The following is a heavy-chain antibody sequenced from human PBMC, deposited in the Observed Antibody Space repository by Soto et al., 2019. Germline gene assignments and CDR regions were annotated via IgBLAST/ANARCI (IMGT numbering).Heavy chain of an antibody. CDR1: GGSISSSSYY. V-gene: IGHV4-39*01. Sequence: SETLSLTTTVSGGSISSSSYYWGWIRQPPVKGLEWIGSIYYSGSTYYNPSLKSRVTISVDTSKNQLSLKLSSVTAADTAVYYCARHCPRYCSSTSCYPNWFDPWGQGTLVTVSS. J-gene: IGHJ5*02. CDR2: IYYSGST. D-gene: IGHD2-2*01. CDR3: ARHCPRYCSSTSCYPNWFDP.